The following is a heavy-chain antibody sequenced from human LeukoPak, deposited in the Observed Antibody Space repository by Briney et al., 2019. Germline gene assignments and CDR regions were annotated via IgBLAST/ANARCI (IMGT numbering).Heavy chain of an antibody. J-gene: IGHJ4*02. CDR3: ARVPSYYGSGSYYNDLGLD. V-gene: IGHV3-48*03. Sequence: GGSLRLSRAASGFTFSSYEMNWVRQAPGKGLEWVSYISSSGSTIYYADSVKGRFTISRDNAKNSLYLQMNSLRTEDTAVYYCARVPSYYGSGSYYNDLGLDWGQGTLVTVSS. CDR2: ISSSGSTI. CDR1: GFTFSSYE. D-gene: IGHD3-10*01.